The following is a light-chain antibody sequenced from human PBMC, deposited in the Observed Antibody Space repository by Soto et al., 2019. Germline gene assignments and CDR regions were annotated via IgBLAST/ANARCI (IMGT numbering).Light chain of an antibody. CDR2: GAS. CDR1: QSVGSTY. CDR3: HQYSDWPYT. J-gene: IGKJ2*01. V-gene: IGKV3-15*01. Sequence: EVVLTQSPGTLSLSPGERATLSCRASQSVGSTYLAWYQQKPGQAPRLVIHGASTRATGIPPRFSGSGSGTEFTLTISSLQSEDLAVYYCHQYSDWPYTFGQGTKLEIK.